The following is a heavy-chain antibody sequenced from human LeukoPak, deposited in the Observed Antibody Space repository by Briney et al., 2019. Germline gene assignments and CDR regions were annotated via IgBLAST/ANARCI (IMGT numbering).Heavy chain of an antibody. Sequence: GGSLRLSCAASGFTFSSYWMHWVRQAPGKGLVWVSRIYSDGNSTNYADSVKGRFTISRDNAKNTLYLQMNSLRVEDTAVYYCAREEPYCSSTSCYFSFDYWGQGTLVTVSS. V-gene: IGHV3-74*01. J-gene: IGHJ4*02. CDR1: GFTFSSYW. CDR2: IYSDGNST. CDR3: AREEPYCSSTSCYFSFDY. D-gene: IGHD2-2*01.